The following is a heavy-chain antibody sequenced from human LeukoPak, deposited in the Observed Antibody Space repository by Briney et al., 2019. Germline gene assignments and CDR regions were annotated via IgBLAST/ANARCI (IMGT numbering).Heavy chain of an antibody. Sequence: PSETLSLTFTVSGGSISSGDYYWSWFGQPPGKGREWIGYIYYSGSTYSNPSLKSRFTISVDTSTIQCSLKQSSVTAADTAVYYCARVERIAARLSLVDYWGQGTLVTVSS. D-gene: IGHD6-6*01. J-gene: IGHJ4*02. V-gene: IGHV4-30-4*08. CDR1: GGSISSGDYY. CDR3: ARVERIAARLSLVDY. CDR2: IYYSGST.